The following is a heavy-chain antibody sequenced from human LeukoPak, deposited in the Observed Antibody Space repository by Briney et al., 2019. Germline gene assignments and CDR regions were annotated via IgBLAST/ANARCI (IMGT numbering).Heavy chain of an antibody. J-gene: IGHJ4*02. CDR3: ARGGNYDILTGYIFDY. CDR1: GFTFSNYW. V-gene: IGHV3-7*03. Sequence: GGSLRLSCAASGFTFSNYWMSWVRQAPRKGLEWVANIKHDGRDKHYVDSVKGRFTIARDSAKNSPNLQMNSLRAEDTAVYYCARGGNYDILTGYIFDYWGQGTLVTVSS. D-gene: IGHD3-9*01. CDR2: IKHDGRDK.